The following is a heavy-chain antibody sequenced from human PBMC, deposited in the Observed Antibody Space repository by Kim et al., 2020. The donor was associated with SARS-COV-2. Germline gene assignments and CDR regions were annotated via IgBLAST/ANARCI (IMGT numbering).Heavy chain of an antibody. V-gene: IGHV4-4*07. CDR3: ARTLSPYYYGSGTLYGMDV. Sequence: SETLSLTCTVSGGSISSYYWSGIRQPAGKGLEWIGRIYTSGSTNYNPSLKSRVTMSVDTSKNQFSLKLSSVTAADTAVYYCARTLSPYYYGSGTLYGMDVWGQGTTVTVSS. J-gene: IGHJ6*02. CDR2: IYTSGST. D-gene: IGHD3-10*01. CDR1: GGSISSYY.